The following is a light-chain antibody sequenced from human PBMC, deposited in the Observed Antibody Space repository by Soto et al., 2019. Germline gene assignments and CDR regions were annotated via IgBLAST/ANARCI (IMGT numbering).Light chain of an antibody. CDR3: LEYSSYSWT. V-gene: IGKV1-5*01. CDR2: HAS. J-gene: IGKJ2*01. Sequence: DIPMTQSPSTLSASVGDRVTITCRASQSISTWLAWYQQKPGKAPKLLIYHASSLESGVPSRFSGRGSGTEFTLTISSLQPDDFATYYCLEYSSYSWTFGQGSKLEI. CDR1: QSISTW.